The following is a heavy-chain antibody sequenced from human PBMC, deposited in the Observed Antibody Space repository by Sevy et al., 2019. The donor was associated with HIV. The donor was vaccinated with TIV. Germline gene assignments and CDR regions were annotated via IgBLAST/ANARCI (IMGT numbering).Heavy chain of an antibody. V-gene: IGHV3-7*01. CDR2: IKQDGSEK. CDR3: ARDFSAYDNLHY. CDR1: GFTFSSFW. J-gene: IGHJ4*02. D-gene: IGHD5-12*01. Sequence: GGSLRLSCAASGFTFSSFWMSWVRQAPGKGLEWVANIKQDGSEKYYVESVKGRFTISRDNAKNLLSLQMNSLRAEDTAVYYCARDFSAYDNLHYWGQGTLVTVSS.